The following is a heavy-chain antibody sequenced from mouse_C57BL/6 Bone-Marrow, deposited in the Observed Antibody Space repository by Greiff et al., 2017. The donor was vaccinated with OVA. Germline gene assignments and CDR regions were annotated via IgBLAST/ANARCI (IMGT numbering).Heavy chain of an antibody. J-gene: IGHJ4*01. V-gene: IGHV14-4*01. CDR3: TTDDYSGYNYAMDY. CDR1: GFNIKDDY. CDR2: IDPENGDT. Sequence: VQLKQSGAELVRPGASVKLSCTASGFNIKDDYMHWVKQRPEQGLEWIGWIDPENGDTEYASKFQGKATITADTSSNTAYLQLSSLTSEDTAVYYCTTDDYSGYNYAMDYWGQGTSVTVSS. D-gene: IGHD2-4*01.